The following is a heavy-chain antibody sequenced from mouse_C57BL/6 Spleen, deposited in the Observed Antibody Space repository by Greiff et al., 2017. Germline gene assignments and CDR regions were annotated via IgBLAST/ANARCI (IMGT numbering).Heavy chain of an antibody. D-gene: IGHD2-2*01. CDR2: IDPSDSET. CDR1: GYTFTSYW. Sequence: VQLQQPGAELVRPGSSVKLSCKASGYTFTSYWMHWVKQRPIQGLEWIGNIDPSDSETHYNQKFKDKATLTVDKSSSTAYMQLSSLTSEDSAVYYCARLDYGSWFAYWGQGTLVTVSA. CDR3: ARLDYGSWFAY. J-gene: IGHJ3*01. V-gene: IGHV1-52*01.